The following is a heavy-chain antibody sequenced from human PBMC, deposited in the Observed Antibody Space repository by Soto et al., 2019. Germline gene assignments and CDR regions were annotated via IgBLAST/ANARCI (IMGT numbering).Heavy chain of an antibody. Sequence: GGSLRLSCAASGFTFSSYWMHWVRQAPGKGLVWVSRINSDGSSTSYADSVKGRFTISRDNAKNTLYLQMNSLRAEDTAVYYCARGRGADTYYDFWSGLEAYDYYYGMDVWGQGTTVTVSS. J-gene: IGHJ6*02. CDR3: ARGRGADTYYDFWSGLEAYDYYYGMDV. CDR2: INSDGSST. CDR1: GFTFSSYW. D-gene: IGHD3-3*01. V-gene: IGHV3-74*01.